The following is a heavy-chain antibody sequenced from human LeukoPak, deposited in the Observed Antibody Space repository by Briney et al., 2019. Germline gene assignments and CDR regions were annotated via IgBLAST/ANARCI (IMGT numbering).Heavy chain of an antibody. CDR2: INPNSGGT. J-gene: IGHJ4*02. CDR1: GYTFTGYY. Sequence: GASVKVSCKASGYTFTGYYMHWVRQAPGQGLEWMGWINPNSGGTNYAQKFQGWVTMTRDTSISTAYMELSRLRSDDKAVYYCARRLGYGDYEFDYWGQGTLVTVSS. V-gene: IGHV1-2*04. D-gene: IGHD4-17*01. CDR3: ARRLGYGDYEFDY.